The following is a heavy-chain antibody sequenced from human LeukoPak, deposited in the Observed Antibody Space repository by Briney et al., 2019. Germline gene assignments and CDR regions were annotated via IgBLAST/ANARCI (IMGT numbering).Heavy chain of an antibody. CDR2: IYVTGT. CDR3: SRHIGGGIEDMDV. Sequence: SETLSLTCTVSGGSIGTYYWSWIRQFPGKGLEWIGYIYVTGTRYNPYLQSRVTISVDRSRNPFFLKMSSVTAADTAVYYCSRHIGGGIEDMDVWGKGTKVIVSS. D-gene: IGHD3-16*02. CDR1: GGSIGTYY. J-gene: IGHJ6*03. V-gene: IGHV4-59*08.